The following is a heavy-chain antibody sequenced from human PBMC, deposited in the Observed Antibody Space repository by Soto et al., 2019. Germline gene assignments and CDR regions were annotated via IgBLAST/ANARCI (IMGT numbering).Heavy chain of an antibody. Sequence: QVQLVQSGDEVKKPGSSVRVSCEASGDTFTNYAISWVRQAPGQGLEWLGGIIPLYGTANYAQKFQDRVTITADGSTSTAYMDLMSLRSEDTAVYYCARDLGGCSAGSCRYNWFDLWGQGTLVTVSS. CDR3: ARDLGGCSAGSCRYNWFDL. J-gene: IGHJ5*02. D-gene: IGHD2-15*01. CDR1: GDTFTNYA. V-gene: IGHV1-69*01. CDR2: IIPLYGTA.